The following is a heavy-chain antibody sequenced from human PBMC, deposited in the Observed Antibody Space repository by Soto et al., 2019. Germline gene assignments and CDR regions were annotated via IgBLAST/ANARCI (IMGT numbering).Heavy chain of an antibody. CDR3: ARQPVAGTAFFDY. Sequence: ASVKVSCKASRYTFISYDINWVRQATGQGLEWMGWMNPKSANTGYAQNFQGRVAMTRNTSISTAYMELRSLRSDDTAVYYCARQPVAGTAFFDYWGQGTLVTVSS. CDR2: MNPKSANT. J-gene: IGHJ4*02. V-gene: IGHV1-8*01. D-gene: IGHD6-19*01. CDR1: RYTFISYD.